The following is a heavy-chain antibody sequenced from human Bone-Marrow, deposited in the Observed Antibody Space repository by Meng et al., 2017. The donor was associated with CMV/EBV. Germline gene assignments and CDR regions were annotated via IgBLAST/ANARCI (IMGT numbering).Heavy chain of an antibody. J-gene: IGHJ4*02. CDR2: IKQDGSEK. Sequence: GGSLRLACAASGFTFSSYWMSWVRQAPGKGLEWVANIKQDGSEKYYVDSVKGRFTIARDNAKNSLYLQMNSLRAEDTAVYYCETGGIAALDYWGQGTLVTVSS. D-gene: IGHD6-13*01. V-gene: IGHV3-7*03. CDR1: GFTFSSYW. CDR3: ETGGIAALDY.